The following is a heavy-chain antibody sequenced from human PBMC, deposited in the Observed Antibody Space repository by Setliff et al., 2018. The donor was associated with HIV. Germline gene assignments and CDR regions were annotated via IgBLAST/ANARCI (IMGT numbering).Heavy chain of an antibody. V-gene: IGHV1-2*06. J-gene: IGHJ3*01. CDR3: AGGTRVGANDAFDV. CDR2: INPNINPLRGGGGT. Sequence: ASVKVSCKASGYKFTDYYIHWVRQAPGQGLEWVGRINPNINPLRGGGGTNFAQKFQGRVTMTRDTSINTAYMDLSRLTSDDTAVYYCAGGTRVGANDAFDVWGQGTMVTVSS. CDR1: GYKFTDYY. D-gene: IGHD1-26*01.